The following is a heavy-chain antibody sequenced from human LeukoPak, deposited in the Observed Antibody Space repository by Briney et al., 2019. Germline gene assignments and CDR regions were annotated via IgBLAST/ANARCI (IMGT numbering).Heavy chain of an antibody. CDR3: ARGLMITFGGVIVIQGSIFDY. V-gene: IGHV3-30*03. J-gene: IGHJ4*02. CDR2: ISYDGSNK. CDR1: GFTFSSYG. Sequence: GGSLRLSCAASGFTFSSYGMHWVRQAPGKGLEWVAVISYDGSNKYYADSVKGRFTISRDNSKNTLYLQMNSLRAEDTAVYYCARGLMITFGGVIVIQGSIFDYWGQGTLVTVSS. D-gene: IGHD3-16*02.